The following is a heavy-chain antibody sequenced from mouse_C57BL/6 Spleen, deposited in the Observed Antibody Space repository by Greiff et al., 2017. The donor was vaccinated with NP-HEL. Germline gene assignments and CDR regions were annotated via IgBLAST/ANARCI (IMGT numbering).Heavy chain of an antibody. CDR3: ARSPITTVVPTWYFDV. V-gene: IGHV1-4*01. Sequence: QVQLQQSGAELARPGASVKMSCKASGYTFTSYTMHWVKQRPGQGLKWIGYINPSSGYTKYNQKFKDKATLTADKSSSTAYMQLSSLTSEDSAVYYCARSPITTVVPTWYFDVWGTGTTVTVSS. D-gene: IGHD1-1*01. CDR2: INPSSGYT. CDR1: GYTFTSYT. J-gene: IGHJ1*03.